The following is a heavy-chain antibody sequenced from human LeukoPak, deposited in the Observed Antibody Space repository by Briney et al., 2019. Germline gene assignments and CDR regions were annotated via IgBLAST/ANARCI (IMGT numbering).Heavy chain of an antibody. J-gene: IGHJ4*02. CDR2: ISGSGGST. CDR1: GLTFSSYA. V-gene: IGHV3-23*01. Sequence: PGGSLRLSCAASGLTFSSYAMSWVRQAPGKGLEWVSAISGSGGSTYYADSVKGRFTISRDNSKNTLYLQMNSLRAEDTAVYYRATDDAGVLLSHPLEGYFDYWGQGTLVTVSS. CDR3: ATDDAGVLLSHPLEGYFDY. D-gene: IGHD3-10*01.